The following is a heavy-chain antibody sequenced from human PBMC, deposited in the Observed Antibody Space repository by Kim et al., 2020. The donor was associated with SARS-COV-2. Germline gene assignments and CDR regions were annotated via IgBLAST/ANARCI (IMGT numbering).Heavy chain of an antibody. Sequence: GGSLRLSCAASGFTFSNYWMHWVRQVPGKGLVWLSRISDDGTLTSYADSVKGRFTTSRDNAKNTLYLQMNSLTAEDTGLYYCVRDQEDNRKDWWFDPWGQGTLVTVSS. CDR2: ISDDGTLT. CDR3: VRDQEDNRKDWWFDP. CDR1: GFTFSNYW. J-gene: IGHJ5*02. V-gene: IGHV3-74*01. D-gene: IGHD1-20*01.